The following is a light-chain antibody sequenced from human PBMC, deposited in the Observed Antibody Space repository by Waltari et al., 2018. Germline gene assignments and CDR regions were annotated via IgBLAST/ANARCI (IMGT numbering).Light chain of an antibody. CDR1: SRAVGGYNY. Sequence: QSALTQPASVSGSPGQSITISCTGTSRAVGGYNYVSWYQQHPGKAPTLMIYDVSKRPSGVSNRFSGSKSGNTASLTISGLQAEDEADYYCSSYTSSSTLVFGGGTKLTVL. V-gene: IGLV2-14*01. CDR3: SSYTSSSTLV. CDR2: DVS. J-gene: IGLJ2*01.